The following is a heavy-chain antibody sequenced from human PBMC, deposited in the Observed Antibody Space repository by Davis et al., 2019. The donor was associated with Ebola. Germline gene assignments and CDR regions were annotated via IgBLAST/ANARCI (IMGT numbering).Heavy chain of an antibody. CDR1: GFTFSDYY. Sequence: GESLKISCAASGFTFSDYYMSWIRQAPGKGLEWVSYISSSGSTIYYADSVKGRFTISRDNAKNSLYLQMNSLRAEDTAVYYCARDLRYEYYYYGMDVWGQGTTVTVSS. CDR2: ISSSGSTI. D-gene: IGHD4-17*01. CDR3: ARDLRYEYYYYGMDV. J-gene: IGHJ6*02. V-gene: IGHV3-11*04.